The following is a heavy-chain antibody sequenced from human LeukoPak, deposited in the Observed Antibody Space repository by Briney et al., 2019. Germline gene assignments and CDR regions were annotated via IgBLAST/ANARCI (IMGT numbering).Heavy chain of an antibody. V-gene: IGHV1-8*01. D-gene: IGHD3-22*01. Sequence: ASVKVSCKASGYTFTTYDINWVRQAPGQGLEWMGWMNSISGNTGYAQKFQGRVTMTRDTSISTAYMELSSLRPVDTAVYYCARAMFYYDSSGYYAWFDPWGQGTLVTVSS. CDR1: GYTFTTYD. J-gene: IGHJ5*02. CDR3: ARAMFYYDSSGYYAWFDP. CDR2: MNSISGNT.